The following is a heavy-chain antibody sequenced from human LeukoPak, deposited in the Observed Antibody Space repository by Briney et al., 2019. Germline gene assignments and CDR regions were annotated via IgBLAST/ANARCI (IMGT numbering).Heavy chain of an antibody. CDR2: ISSSGST. CDR3: ARDRGGELPSFDY. Sequence: TLSLTCTVSGDSISSGDYYWSWIRQPAGKGLEWIGRISSSGSTNYNPSLKSRVTISVDTSKNQFSLKLSSVTAADTAVYYCARDRGGELPSFDYWGQGTLVTVSS. D-gene: IGHD1-26*01. V-gene: IGHV4-61*02. CDR1: GDSISSGDYY. J-gene: IGHJ4*02.